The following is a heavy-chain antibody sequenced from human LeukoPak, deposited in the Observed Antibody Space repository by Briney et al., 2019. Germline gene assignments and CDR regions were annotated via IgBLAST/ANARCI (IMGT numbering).Heavy chain of an antibody. D-gene: IGHD5-24*01. V-gene: IGHV4-4*07. Sequence: SETLSLTCTVSGGSISSYYWSWIRQPAGKGLEWIGRIYTSGSTNYNPSLTSRVTMSVDTSKNQFSLKLSSVTAADTAVYYCARVTDGHHSDWYFDLWGRGTLVTVSS. J-gene: IGHJ2*01. CDR3: ARVTDGHHSDWYFDL. CDR1: GGSISSYY. CDR2: IYTSGST.